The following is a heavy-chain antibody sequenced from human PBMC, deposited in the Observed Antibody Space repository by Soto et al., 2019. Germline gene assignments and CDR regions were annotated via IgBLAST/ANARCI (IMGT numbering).Heavy chain of an antibody. V-gene: IGHV3-30*18. Sequence: GGSLRLSCAASGFTFSSYGMHWVRQAPGKGLEWVAVISYDGSNKYYADSVKGRFTISRDNSKNTLYLQMNSLRAEDTAVYYCAKDRGIQLWLRQIVDYWGQGTLVTVSS. CDR1: GFTFSSYG. J-gene: IGHJ4*02. CDR2: ISYDGSNK. CDR3: AKDRGIQLWLRQIVDY. D-gene: IGHD5-18*01.